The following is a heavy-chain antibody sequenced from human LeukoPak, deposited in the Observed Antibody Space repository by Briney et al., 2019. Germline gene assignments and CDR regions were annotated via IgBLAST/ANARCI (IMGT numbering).Heavy chain of an antibody. J-gene: IGHJ4*02. D-gene: IGHD3-10*01. CDR3: AREVSGTTNYFDY. CDR2: IYTSGST. Sequence: SETLSLTCTASGVSISSYYWSWIRQPPGKGLEWIGRIYTSGSTNYNPSLKSRVTMSVDTSKNQFSLKLSSVTAADTAVYYCAREVSGTTNYFDYWGQGTLVTVSS. CDR1: GVSISSYY. V-gene: IGHV4-4*07.